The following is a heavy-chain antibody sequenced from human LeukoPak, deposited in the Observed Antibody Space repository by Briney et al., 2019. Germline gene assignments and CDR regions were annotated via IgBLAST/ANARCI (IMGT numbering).Heavy chain of an antibody. CDR2: IYYSGST. V-gene: IGHV4-59*08. J-gene: IGHJ3*02. D-gene: IGHD6-19*01. CDR1: GGSISSYY. Sequence: SETLSLTCTVSGGSISSYYWSWIRQPPGKGLEWIGYIYYSGSTNYNPSLKSRVTISVDTSKNQFSLKLSSVTAADTAVYYCARHSQWGDAFDIWGQGTMVTVSS. CDR3: ARHSQWGDAFDI.